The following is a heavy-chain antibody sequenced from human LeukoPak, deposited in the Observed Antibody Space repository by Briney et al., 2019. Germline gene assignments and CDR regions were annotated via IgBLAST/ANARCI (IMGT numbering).Heavy chain of an antibody. V-gene: IGHV3-7*01. CDR2: IKQDGSEK. CDR3: ATGHSSGWYFYFQH. Sequence: GGSLRVSYEVSGHTFNKYWMTCVGAAPGKGREWGANIKQDGSEKNYVDSVQGRFTISRDNAKNSLSLRMNSLSAEDTAVYYCATGHSSGWYFYFQHWGQGSLVSVSS. D-gene: IGHD3-22*01. CDR1: GHTFNKYW. J-gene: IGHJ1*01.